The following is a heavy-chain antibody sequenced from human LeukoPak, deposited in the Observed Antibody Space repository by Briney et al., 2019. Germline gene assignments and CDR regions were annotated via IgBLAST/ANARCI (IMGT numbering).Heavy chain of an antibody. CDR3: ARYATIFGVVIGFDP. D-gene: IGHD3-3*01. J-gene: IGHJ5*02. CDR2: INHSGST. Sequence: PSETLSLTCAVYGGSFSGYYWSWIRQPPGKGLEWIGEINHSGSTNCNPSLKSRVTISVDTSKNQFSLKLSSVTAADTAVYYCARYATIFGVVIGFDPWGQGTLVTVSS. V-gene: IGHV4-34*01. CDR1: GGSFSGYY.